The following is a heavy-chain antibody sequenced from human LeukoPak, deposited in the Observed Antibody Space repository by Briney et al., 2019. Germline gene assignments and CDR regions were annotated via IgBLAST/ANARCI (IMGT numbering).Heavy chain of an antibody. V-gene: IGHV4-61*03. CDR1: GGDITTSIRSIGSYY. D-gene: IGHD3-22*01. J-gene: IGHJ4*02. CDR3: ARAPYYYDSGGYWSKPRYFDY. CDR2: IYDSGSA. Sequence: SETLSPTCSVSGGDITTSIRSIGSYYWSWLRQPPGKGLEWISYIYDSGSANYNPSLKSRVTISVDMPKNHFSLKLTSVTAADTAIYYCARAPYYYDSGGYWSKPRYFDYWGQGIPVTVSS.